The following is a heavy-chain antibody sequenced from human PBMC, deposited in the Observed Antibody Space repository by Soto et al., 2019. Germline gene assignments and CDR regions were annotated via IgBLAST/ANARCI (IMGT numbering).Heavy chain of an antibody. CDR1: GGSISDYY. J-gene: IGHJ6*02. D-gene: IGHD1-1*01. V-gene: IGHV4-4*07. Sequence: PSETLSLTCNVSGGSISDYYWSWIRQPADKGLEWIGRIYVSGSTDYNPSLKSRVTMSADTSKNLFSLRLTSVTAADTAVYFCAKDRGYNSQFFYYYGLDVWGQGTTVTVSS. CDR2: IYVSGST. CDR3: AKDRGYNSQFFYYYGLDV.